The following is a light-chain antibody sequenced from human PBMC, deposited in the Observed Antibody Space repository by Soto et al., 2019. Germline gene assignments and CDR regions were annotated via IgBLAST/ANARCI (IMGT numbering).Light chain of an antibody. CDR1: SSDVGGYNY. Sequence: QSVLTQPASVSGSPGQSITISCTGTSSDVGGYNYVSWYQQHPGKAPKLMIYDVSNRPSGVSNRFSGSKSGNTASLTISELQAEDEADYYCSSYTSSSTLLYVFRTVTKVTV. CDR2: DVS. CDR3: SSYTSSSTLLYV. J-gene: IGLJ1*01. V-gene: IGLV2-14*01.